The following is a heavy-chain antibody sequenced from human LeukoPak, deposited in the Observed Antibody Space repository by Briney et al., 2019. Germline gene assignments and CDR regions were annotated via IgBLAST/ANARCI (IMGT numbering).Heavy chain of an antibody. D-gene: IGHD5-18*01. V-gene: IGHV3-7*03. CDR2: IKQDGSEK. J-gene: IGHJ4*02. Sequence: GGSLRLSCAASGFTFSSYWMCWVRQAPGKGLEWVANIKQDGSEKYYVDSVKGRFTISRDNAKNSLYLQMNSLRAEDTAVYYCAREGGYSYGLPFDYWGQGTLVTVSS. CDR3: AREGGYSYGLPFDY. CDR1: GFTFSSYW.